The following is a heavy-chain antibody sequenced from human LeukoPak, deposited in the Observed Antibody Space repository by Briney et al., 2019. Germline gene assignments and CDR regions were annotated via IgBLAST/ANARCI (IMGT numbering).Heavy chain of an antibody. CDR2: IRSKAYGGAT. V-gene: IGHV3-49*04. D-gene: IGHD3-9*01. Sequence: GRSLRLSCTASGFTFGDYAISWVRQAPGKGLEWVGFIRSKAYGGATEYGASVKGRFTISRDDSKSIAYLQMNSLKTEDTAVYYCTRDILTGYYQPDYWGQGTLVTVSS. CDR3: TRDILTGYYQPDY. J-gene: IGHJ4*02. CDR1: GFTFGDYA.